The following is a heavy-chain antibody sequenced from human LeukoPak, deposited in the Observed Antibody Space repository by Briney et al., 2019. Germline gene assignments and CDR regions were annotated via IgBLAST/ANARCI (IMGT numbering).Heavy chain of an antibody. J-gene: IGHJ4*02. Sequence: GGSLRLSCAGSGFTFSTSWMHWVRQAPGQGLVWVSRINSDGSTINYADSVQGRFTISRDNAKSTLYLQMNSLGAEDTAVYYCARAGYYRFDYWGQGTQVTVSS. D-gene: IGHD4-11*01. V-gene: IGHV3-74*01. CDR3: ARAGYYRFDY. CDR1: GFTFSTSW. CDR2: INSDGSTI.